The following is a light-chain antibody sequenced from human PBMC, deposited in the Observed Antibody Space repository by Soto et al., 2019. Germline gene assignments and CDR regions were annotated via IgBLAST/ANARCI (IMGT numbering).Light chain of an antibody. CDR3: QQYDNLPLT. CDR1: QDIRKF. CDR2: DAS. Sequence: DIQMTQSPSSLSASVGDRVTITCQASQDIRKFLNWYQQKPGKAPKLLIYDASDLETGVPSRFSGSGSGTDFTFTISSLQPEDIATYYFQQYDNLPLTFGGGTKVDIK. V-gene: IGKV1-33*01. J-gene: IGKJ4*01.